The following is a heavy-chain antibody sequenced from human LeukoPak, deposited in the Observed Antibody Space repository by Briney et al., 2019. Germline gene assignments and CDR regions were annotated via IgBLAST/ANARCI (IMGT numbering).Heavy chain of an antibody. CDR1: GGSFSGYY. CDR2: INHSGST. J-gene: IGHJ4*02. CDR3: ARAHSSGWYKS. V-gene: IGHV4-34*01. Sequence: SETLSLTCAVYGGSFSGYYWGWIRQPPGKGLEWIGEINHSGSTNYNPSLKSRVTISVDTSKNQFSLKLSSVTAADTAVYYCARAHSSGWYKSWGQGTLVTVSS. D-gene: IGHD6-19*01.